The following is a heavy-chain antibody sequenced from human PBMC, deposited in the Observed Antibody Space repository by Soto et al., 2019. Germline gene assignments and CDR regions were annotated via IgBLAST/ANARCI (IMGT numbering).Heavy chain of an antibody. Sequence: ASVKLSCKASGYTISSNHITWVRQAPEQGLEWMGWISAYNGNTNYAQKLQGRVTMTTDTSTSTAYMELRSLRSDDTAVYYCARDPMVRGVIIRTNWFDPWGQGTLVTVSS. J-gene: IGHJ5*02. V-gene: IGHV1-18*01. D-gene: IGHD3-10*01. CDR2: ISAYNGNT. CDR3: ARDPMVRGVIIRTNWFDP. CDR1: GYTISSNH.